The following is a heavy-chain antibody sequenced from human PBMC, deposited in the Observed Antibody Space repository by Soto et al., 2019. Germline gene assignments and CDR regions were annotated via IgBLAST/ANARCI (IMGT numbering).Heavy chain of an antibody. Sequence: GGSLRLSCAASGFTFSSYAMSWVRKAPGKGLEWVSAISGSGGSTYYADSVKGRFTISRDNSKNTLYLQMNSLRAEDTAVYYCAKDLLAVAATYYYYGMDVWGQGTTVTVSS. V-gene: IGHV3-23*01. CDR2: ISGSGGST. J-gene: IGHJ6*02. CDR1: GFTFSSYA. CDR3: AKDLLAVAATYYYYGMDV. D-gene: IGHD6-19*01.